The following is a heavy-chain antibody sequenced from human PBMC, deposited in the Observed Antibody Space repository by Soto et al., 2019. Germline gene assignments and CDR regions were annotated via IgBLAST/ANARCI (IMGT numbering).Heavy chain of an antibody. D-gene: IGHD6-6*01. CDR2: TSSDGNLK. CDR3: ARQPVVGVWLNDY. V-gene: IGHV3-30-3*01. Sequence: PVHWVRQAPGKGLEWVAVTSSDGNLKYYADSVKGRFTISRDNSKNTLYLQMSSLRIDDTAVYYCARQPVVGVWLNDYWGQGTLVTVSS. CDR1: P. J-gene: IGHJ4*02.